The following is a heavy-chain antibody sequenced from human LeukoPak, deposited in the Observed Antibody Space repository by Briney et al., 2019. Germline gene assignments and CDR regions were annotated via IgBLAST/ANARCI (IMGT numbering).Heavy chain of an antibody. CDR1: GGTFSSYA. Sequence: SVKVSCKASGGTFSSYAISWVRQAPGQGLEWMGGIIPIFGAANYAQKFQGRVTITADESTSTAYMELSSLRSEDTAVYYCASARDGNLGYWFDPWGQGTLVTVS. CDR3: ASARDGNLGYWFDP. J-gene: IGHJ5*02. CDR2: IIPIFGAA. V-gene: IGHV1-69*13. D-gene: IGHD5-24*01.